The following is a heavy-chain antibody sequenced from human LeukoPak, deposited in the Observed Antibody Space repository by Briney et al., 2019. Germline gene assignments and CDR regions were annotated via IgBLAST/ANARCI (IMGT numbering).Heavy chain of an antibody. Sequence: SQTLSLTCTVSGGSISSGGYYWSWIRQHPGKGLEWIGYIYYSRSTYYNPSLKSRVTISVDTSKNQFSLKLSSVTAADTAVFYCARGSAGYDLYYYYYMDVWGKGTTVTVSS. V-gene: IGHV4-31*03. CDR3: ARGSAGYDLYYYYYMDV. D-gene: IGHD3-3*01. CDR1: GGSISSGGYY. CDR2: IYYSRST. J-gene: IGHJ6*03.